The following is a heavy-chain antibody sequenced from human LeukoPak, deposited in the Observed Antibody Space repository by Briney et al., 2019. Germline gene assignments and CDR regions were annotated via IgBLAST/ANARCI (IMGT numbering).Heavy chain of an antibody. D-gene: IGHD2-15*01. Sequence: GGSLRLSCAASGFTFDDYGMSWVRQAPGKGLEWVSGINWKGGSTGYADSVKGRFTISRDNAKNSLYLQMNSLRAEDTALYYCARAGVVYCSGGSCRRPLPFDYWGQGTLVTVSS. CDR3: ARAGVVYCSGGSCRRPLPFDY. J-gene: IGHJ4*02. CDR1: GFTFDDYG. V-gene: IGHV3-20*04. CDR2: INWKGGST.